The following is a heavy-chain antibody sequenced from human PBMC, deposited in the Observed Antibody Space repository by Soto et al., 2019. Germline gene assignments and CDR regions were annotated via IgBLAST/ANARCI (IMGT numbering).Heavy chain of an antibody. J-gene: IGHJ4*02. CDR1: GGSISSGGYY. Sequence: SETLSLTCTVSGGSISSGGYYWSWIRQHPGKGLEWIGYIYYSGSTYYNPSLKSRVTISVDTSKNQFSLKLSSVTAADTAVYYCARDGGDYGDYEVWGQGTLVTVSS. CDR3: ARDGGDYGDYEV. CDR2: IYYSGST. V-gene: IGHV4-31*03. D-gene: IGHD4-17*01.